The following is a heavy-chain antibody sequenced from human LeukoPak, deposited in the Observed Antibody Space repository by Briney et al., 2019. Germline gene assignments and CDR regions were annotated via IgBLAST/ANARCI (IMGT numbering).Heavy chain of an antibody. D-gene: IGHD6-25*01. Sequence: TSETLSLTCTVSGGSISSSSYYWGWIRQPPGKGLEWIGSIYYSGSTYYNPSLKSRVTISVDTSKNQFSLKLSSVTAADTAVYYCARVSDRSSDDNWFDPWGQGTLVTVSS. CDR2: IYYSGST. V-gene: IGHV4-39*01. CDR1: GGSISSSSYY. J-gene: IGHJ5*02. CDR3: ARVSDRSSDDNWFDP.